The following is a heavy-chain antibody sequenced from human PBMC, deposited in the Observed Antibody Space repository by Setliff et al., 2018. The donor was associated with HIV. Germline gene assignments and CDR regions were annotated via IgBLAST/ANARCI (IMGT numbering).Heavy chain of an antibody. D-gene: IGHD2-8*01. CDR2: INHSGKS. V-gene: IGHV4-34*01. Sequence: SETLSLTCAVYGGSSSGYYWSWIRQPPGKGLEWIGEINHSGKSNYNPPLKSRVTISLDTSKNQFSLKLTSVTAADSAMHYCARFEVDDCTNDVCSYYYGLDVWGQGTAVTVSS. CDR1: GGSSSGYY. J-gene: IGHJ6*02. CDR3: ARFEVDDCTNDVCSYYYGLDV.